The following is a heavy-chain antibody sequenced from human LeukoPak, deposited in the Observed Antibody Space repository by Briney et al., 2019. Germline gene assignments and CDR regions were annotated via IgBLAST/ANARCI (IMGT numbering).Heavy chain of an antibody. CDR2: ISWNSGSI. J-gene: IGHJ4*02. CDR1: GFTFDDYA. V-gene: IGHV3-9*01. Sequence: GGSLRLSCAASGFTFDDYAMHWVRQAPGKGLEWVSGISWNSGSIGYADSVKGRFTISRDNAKNSLYLQMNSLRAEDTAVYYCAKFLWFGELLFGYYFDYWGQGTLVTVSS. CDR3: AKFLWFGELLFGYYFDY. D-gene: IGHD3-10*01.